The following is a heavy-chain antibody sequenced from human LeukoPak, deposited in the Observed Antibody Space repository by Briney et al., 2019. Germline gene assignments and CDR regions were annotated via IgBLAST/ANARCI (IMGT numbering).Heavy chain of an antibody. CDR2: ISSSSRSI. V-gene: IGHV3-48*01. CDR3: ARAGTDYGDYNHFDY. J-gene: IGHJ4*02. CDR1: GFTFSRYS. Sequence: GGSLRLSCAASGFTFSRYSMSWVRQAPGKGLEWVSYISSSSRSIYYADSVKGRFAISRDNAKNSLYLQMNRLRAEDTAVYYCARAGTDYGDYNHFDYWGQGTLVTVSS. D-gene: IGHD4-17*01.